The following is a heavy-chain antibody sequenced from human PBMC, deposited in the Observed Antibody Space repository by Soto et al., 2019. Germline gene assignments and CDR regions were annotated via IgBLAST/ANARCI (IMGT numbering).Heavy chain of an antibody. V-gene: IGHV3-23*01. J-gene: IGHJ2*01. CDR1: GFTFTDYA. D-gene: IGHD3-22*01. CDR3: AKDGAYDSSGYYSSNWYFDL. Sequence: GGSLRLSCAASGFTFTDYAKSWVRQAPGRGLEWVTAISGSGFNTYYADSVKGRFTISRDNSKNTLYLQMNSLRAEDTAVYYCAKDGAYDSSGYYSSNWYFDLWGRGTLVTVYS. CDR2: ISGSGFNT.